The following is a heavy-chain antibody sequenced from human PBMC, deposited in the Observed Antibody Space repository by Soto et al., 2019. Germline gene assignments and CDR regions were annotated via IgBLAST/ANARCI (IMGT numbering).Heavy chain of an antibody. Sequence: EVQLVESGGGLVQPGRSLRLSCAASGFTFDDYAMHWVRQAPGKGLEWVSGISWNSGSIGYADSVKGRFTISTNNAKNSLYLQMNSLRAEHTAMYYCAKDRGEGAIPSFFDYWGQGTLVTVSS. CDR2: ISWNSGSI. V-gene: IGHV3-9*01. CDR3: AKDRGEGAIPSFFDY. J-gene: IGHJ4*02. D-gene: IGHD3-10*01. CDR1: GFTFDDYA.